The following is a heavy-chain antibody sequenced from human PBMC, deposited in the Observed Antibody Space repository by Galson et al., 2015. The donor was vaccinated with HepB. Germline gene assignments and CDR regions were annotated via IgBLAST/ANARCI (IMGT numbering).Heavy chain of an antibody. CDR2: ISYDGSNK. CDR1: GFTFSSYA. CDR3: ARDRANYTIFSNGMDV. V-gene: IGHV3-30-3*01. Sequence: SLRLSCAASGFTFSSYAMHWVRQAPGKGLEWVAVISYDGSNKYYADSVKGRFTISRDNSKNTLYLQMNSLRAEDTAVYYCARDRANYTIFSNGMDVWGQGTTVTVSS. J-gene: IGHJ6*02. D-gene: IGHD3-3*01.